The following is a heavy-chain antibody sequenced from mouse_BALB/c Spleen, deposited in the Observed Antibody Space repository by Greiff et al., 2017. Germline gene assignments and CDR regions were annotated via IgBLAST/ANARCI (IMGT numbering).Heavy chain of an antibody. Sequence: EVQRVESGGGLVQPGGSRKLSCAASGFTFSSFGMHWVRQAPEKGLEWVAYISSGSSTIYYADTVKGRFTISRDNPKNTLFLQMTSLRSEDTAMYYCARKGLLHGGAMDYWGQGTSVTVSS. J-gene: IGHJ4*01. CDR2: ISSGSSTI. D-gene: IGHD2-3*01. V-gene: IGHV5-17*02. CDR3: ARKGLLHGGAMDY. CDR1: GFTFSSFG.